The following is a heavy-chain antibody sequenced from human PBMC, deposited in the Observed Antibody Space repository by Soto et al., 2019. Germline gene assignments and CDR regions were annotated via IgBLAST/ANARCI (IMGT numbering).Heavy chain of an antibody. V-gene: IGHV4-39*02. D-gene: IGHD3-10*01. CDR3: ARGHAVLLWFGELFGLDP. J-gene: IGHJ5*02. CDR2: INYSGST. CDR1: SGSMSSSLNH. Sequence: PSETLSLTCIVSSGSMSSSLNHWGWIRQPPGKGLEWIGNINYSGSTYYNPSLKSRVTISVDTSKNQFSLTLSSVTAADTAVYYCARGHAVLLWFGELFGLDPWGQGTLVTVSS.